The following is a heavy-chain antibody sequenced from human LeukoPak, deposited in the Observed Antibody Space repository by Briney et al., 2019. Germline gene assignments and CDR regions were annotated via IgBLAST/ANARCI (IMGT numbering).Heavy chain of an antibody. CDR1: VFLYSDSY. CDR3: ARVDEGRNGVTVGY. Sequence: PRGSLRLSCAAPVFLYSDSYMTWIRHAPGERLEWVSYIRSSSGYTNYADSVKGRFTISRDNAKNSLYLQMNSQRAEDTAVYYCARVDEGRNGVTVGYWGQGTLVTVSS. J-gene: IGHJ4*02. D-gene: IGHD2-8*01. CDR2: IRSSSGYT. V-gene: IGHV3-11*06.